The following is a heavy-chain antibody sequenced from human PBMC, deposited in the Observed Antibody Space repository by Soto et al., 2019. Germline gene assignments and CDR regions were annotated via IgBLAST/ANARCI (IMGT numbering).Heavy chain of an antibody. D-gene: IGHD2-15*01. Sequence: QVQLVQSGAEVKKPGSSVKVSCKASGGTFSSYAISWVRQAPGQGLEWMGGIIPIFGTANYAQKFQGRVTITADESTSTAYMELSSLRSDDTAVYYCARGVGGNWRGYYYYYGMDVWGQGTTVTVSS. V-gene: IGHV1-69*01. CDR2: IIPIFGTA. CDR1: GGTFSSYA. J-gene: IGHJ6*02. CDR3: ARGVGGNWRGYYYYYGMDV.